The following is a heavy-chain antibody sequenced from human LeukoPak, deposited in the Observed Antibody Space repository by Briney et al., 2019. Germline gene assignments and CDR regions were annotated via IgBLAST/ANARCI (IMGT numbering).Heavy chain of an antibody. CDR2: ISSSSSTI. CDR1: GFTFSSYA. D-gene: IGHD1-26*01. V-gene: IGHV3-48*01. J-gene: IGHJ4*02. Sequence: GGSLRLSCAASGFTFSSYAIHWVRQAPGKGLEWVSYISSSSSTIYYADSVKGRFTISRDNAKDSLYLQMNSLRAEDTAVYYCAREGQWELLGRGYYFDYWGQGTLVTVSS. CDR3: AREGQWELLGRGYYFDY.